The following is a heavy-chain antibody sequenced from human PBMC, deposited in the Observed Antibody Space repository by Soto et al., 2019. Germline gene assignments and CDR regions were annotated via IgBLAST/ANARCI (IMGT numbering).Heavy chain of an antibody. CDR3: ARPYGDYVHAFDI. J-gene: IGHJ3*02. D-gene: IGHD4-17*01. CDR1: GGSISRGGYS. Sequence: QLQLQESGSGLVKPSQTLSLTCAVSGGSISRGGYSWSWIRQPPGKGLEWIGYIYHSGSTYYNPSLKSRVTISVARSKNQFSLKLSSVTAADTALYYCARPYGDYVHAFDIWGQGTMVTVSS. CDR2: IYHSGST. V-gene: IGHV4-30-2*01.